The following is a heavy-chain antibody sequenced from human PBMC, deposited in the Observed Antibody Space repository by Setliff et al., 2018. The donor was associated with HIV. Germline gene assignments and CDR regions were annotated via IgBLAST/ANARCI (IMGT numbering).Heavy chain of an antibody. J-gene: IGHJ4*02. CDR3: AAWGPRYTYAPFFFDS. V-gene: IGHV1-69*13. CDR2: IIPMFGTP. D-gene: IGHD2-2*01. CDR1: GGTFDSSA. Sequence: SVKVSCKASGGTFDSSAISWVRQAPGQGLEWMGGIIPMFGTPNYAQKFQGRVTITADASKNQFSLRLSSVTAADTAVYYCAAWGPRYTYAPFFFDSWGQGTLVTVSS.